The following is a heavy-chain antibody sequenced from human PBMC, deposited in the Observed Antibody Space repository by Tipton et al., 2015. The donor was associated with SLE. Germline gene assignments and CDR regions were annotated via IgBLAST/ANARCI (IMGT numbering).Heavy chain of an antibody. Sequence: TLSLTCAVSGGSISSGGYSWSWIRQPPGKGLEWIGYIYHSGSTYYNPSLKSRVTISVDRSKNQFSLKLSSVTAADTAVYYCARGSSGWYYFDYWGQGTLVTVSP. CDR3: ARGSSGWYYFDY. V-gene: IGHV4-30-2*01. CDR2: IYHSGST. D-gene: IGHD6-19*01. CDR1: GGSISSGGYS. J-gene: IGHJ4*02.